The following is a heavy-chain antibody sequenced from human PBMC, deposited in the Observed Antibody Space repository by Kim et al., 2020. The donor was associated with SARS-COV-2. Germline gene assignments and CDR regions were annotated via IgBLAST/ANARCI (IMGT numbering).Heavy chain of an antibody. D-gene: IGHD3-3*01. CDR2: MNPNSGNT. CDR1: GYTFTSYD. J-gene: IGHJ4*02. CDR3: ARVGWREDFWSGYHHFDY. Sequence: ASVKVSCKASGYTFTSYDINWVRQATGQGLEWMGWMNPNSGNTGYAQKFQGRVTMTRNTSISTAYMELSSLRSEDTAVYYCARVGWREDFWSGYHHFDYWGQGTLVTVSS. V-gene: IGHV1-8*01.